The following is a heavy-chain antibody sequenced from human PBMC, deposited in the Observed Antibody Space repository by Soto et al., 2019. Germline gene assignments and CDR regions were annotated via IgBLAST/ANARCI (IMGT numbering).Heavy chain of an antibody. CDR1: GFNFSNFA. J-gene: IGHJ3*02. D-gene: IGHD2-2*01. Sequence: DVQLLGSGGGLVQPWGSLRFSCAASGFNFSNFAMTWVRLAPGKGLECVSAISGSGGSTYYADSVKGRFTISRDNSKNTLYLQMNSLRAEDTAVYYCAKGGGYCSSTNCNVLGWAFDMWGQGTMVTVSS. CDR3: AKGGGYCSSTNCNVLGWAFDM. CDR2: ISGSGGST. V-gene: IGHV3-23*01.